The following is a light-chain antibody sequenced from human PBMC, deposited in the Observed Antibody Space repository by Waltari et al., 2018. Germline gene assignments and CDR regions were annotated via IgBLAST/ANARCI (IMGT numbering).Light chain of an antibody. CDR1: QGIRNY. CDR2: AAS. Sequence: IQLTKSRSSLSASVGDRVTTTCRASQGIRNYLAWYQQKPGKAPKLLIYAASTLQRGVPSRFSGSGSGTDFALTISSLQPEDFATYYCQQLNSYQWTFGQGTKVEIK. CDR3: QQLNSYQWT. J-gene: IGKJ1*01. V-gene: IGKV1-9*01.